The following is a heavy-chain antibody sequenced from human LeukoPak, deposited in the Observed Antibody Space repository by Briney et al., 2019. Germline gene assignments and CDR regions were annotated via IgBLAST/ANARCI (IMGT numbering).Heavy chain of an antibody. D-gene: IGHD3-16*01. CDR1: GFTVSSNY. CDR2: IYAGGSI. CDR3: ARGDRDAFDI. Sequence: GGSLRLSCAASGFTVSSNYMSWVRQAPGKGLEWVSVIYAGGSISYTDSVKGRFTISRDNSKSTLYLQMNSLRAEDTAVYYCARGDRDAFDIWGQGTMVTVSS. J-gene: IGHJ3*02. V-gene: IGHV3-53*01.